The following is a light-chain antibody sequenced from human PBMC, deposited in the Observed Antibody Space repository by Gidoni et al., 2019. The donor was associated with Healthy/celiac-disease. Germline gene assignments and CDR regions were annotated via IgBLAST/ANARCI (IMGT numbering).Light chain of an antibody. CDR3: QAWDSSTYVV. V-gene: IGLV3-1*01. CDR2: QDS. Sequence: SYELPQPPSVSVSPGQTASITCSGDTLGDKYACWYQQKPGQSPVLVIYQDSKRPSGIPERFSGSNSGNTATLTISGTQAMDEADYYCQAWDSSTYVVFGGGTKLTV. CDR1: TLGDKY. J-gene: IGLJ2*01.